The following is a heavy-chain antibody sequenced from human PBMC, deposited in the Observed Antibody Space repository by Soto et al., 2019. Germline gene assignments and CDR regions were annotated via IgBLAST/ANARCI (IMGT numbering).Heavy chain of an antibody. J-gene: IGHJ4*02. D-gene: IGHD6-19*01. Sequence: SLRLSCAASGFTFSAHYMHSVRQAPGKGLEWVDRTRNKANSYTTEYAASVKGRFTISRDDSQNSRYLQRNSLKPEDTAVYECAFYRASSSYWGQGTLVTVSS. CDR2: TRNKANSYTT. CDR3: AFYRASSSY. CDR1: GFTFSAHY. V-gene: IGHV3-72*01.